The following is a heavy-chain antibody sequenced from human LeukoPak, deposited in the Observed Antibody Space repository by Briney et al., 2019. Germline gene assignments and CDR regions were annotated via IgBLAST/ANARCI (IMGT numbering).Heavy chain of an antibody. CDR1: GFTFSSYA. Sequence: GGSLRLSCAASGFTFSSYAMHWVRQAPGKGLEYVSAVSSNGGSTYYANSVKGRFTISRDNSKNTLYLQMGSLRAEDMAVYYCARGRPDYASYWGQGTLVTVSS. CDR3: ARGRPDYASY. V-gene: IGHV3-64*01. J-gene: IGHJ4*02. D-gene: IGHD3-10*01. CDR2: VSSNGGST.